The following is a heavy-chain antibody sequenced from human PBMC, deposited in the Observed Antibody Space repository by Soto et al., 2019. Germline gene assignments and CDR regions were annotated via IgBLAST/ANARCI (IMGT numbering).Heavy chain of an antibody. D-gene: IGHD3-16*02. CDR3: TRHAVITSGGVIVSHWLAP. CDR2: IDPLDSQT. Sequence: PGESLKISCEGSGYRFASYWITWVRQVPGKGLEWMGRIDPLDSQTNYSASFEGHVTFSADKSINTAFLQWSSLRASDTATYFCTRHAVITSGGVIVSHWLAPWGQGTPVTVSS. CDR1: GYRFASYW. V-gene: IGHV5-10-1*01. J-gene: IGHJ5*02.